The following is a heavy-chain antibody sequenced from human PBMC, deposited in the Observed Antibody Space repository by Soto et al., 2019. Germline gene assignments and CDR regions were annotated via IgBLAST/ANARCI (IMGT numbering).Heavy chain of an antibody. CDR1: GYTFTSYD. D-gene: IGHD3-16*02. CDR3: ARRLYDYIWGSYRQDAFDI. J-gene: IGHJ3*02. CDR2: MNPNSGNT. V-gene: IGHV1-8*01. Sequence: QVQLVQSGAEVKKPGASVKVSCKASGYTFTSYDINWVRQATGQGLEWMGWMNPNSGNTGYAQKFQGRVTMTRNTSISTAYMELSSLRSEDTAVYYCARRLYDYIWGSYRQDAFDIWGQGTMVTVSS.